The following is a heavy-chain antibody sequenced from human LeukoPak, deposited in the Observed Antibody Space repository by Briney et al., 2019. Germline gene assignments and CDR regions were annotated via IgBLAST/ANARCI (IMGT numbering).Heavy chain of an antibody. D-gene: IGHD2/OR15-2a*01. CDR2: IYASGST. CDR1: GGSISNYY. Sequence: SETLSLTCSASGGSISNYYWNWLRQPAGKGLKWIGRIYASGSTNYNPSLKSRVTISMDKSKNHFSLNLKSVTAADTAFYYCARDFYGDDGHHPFDYWGQGIQVTVSS. J-gene: IGHJ4*02. CDR3: ARDFYGDDGHHPFDY. V-gene: IGHV4-4*07.